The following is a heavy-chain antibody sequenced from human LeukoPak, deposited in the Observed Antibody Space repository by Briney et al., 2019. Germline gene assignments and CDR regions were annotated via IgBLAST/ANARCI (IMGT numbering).Heavy chain of an antibody. V-gene: IGHV1-18*01. J-gene: IGHJ4*02. D-gene: IGHD3-16*01. CDR3: ARDLGGDYVWGRRGPLDY. CDR2: ISAYNGNT. CDR1: GYTFTSYG. Sequence: GASVKVSCKASGYTFTSYGISWVRQAPGQGLEWMGWISAYNGNTNYAQKLQGRVTMTTDTSTSTAYMELRSLRSDDTAVYYCARDLGGDYVWGRRGPLDYWGQGTLVTVSS.